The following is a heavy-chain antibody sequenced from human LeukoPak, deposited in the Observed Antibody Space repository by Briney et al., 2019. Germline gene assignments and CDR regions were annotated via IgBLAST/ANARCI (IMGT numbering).Heavy chain of an antibody. J-gene: IGHJ4*02. V-gene: IGHV3-7*01. D-gene: IGHD5-12*01. CDR3: ARADIVATIWGYYFDY. CDR1: GFTFSSYW. CDR2: IKQDGSEK. Sequence: GGSLRLSCAASGFTFSSYWMSWVRQAPGKGLEWVANIKQDGSEKYYVDSVKGRFTISRDNAKNSLYLQMNSLRAEDTAVYYCARADIVATIWGYYFDYWGQGTLVTVSS.